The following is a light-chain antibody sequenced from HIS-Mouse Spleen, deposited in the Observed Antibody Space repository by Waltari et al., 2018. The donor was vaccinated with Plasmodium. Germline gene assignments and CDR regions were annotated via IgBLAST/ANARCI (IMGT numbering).Light chain of an antibody. J-gene: IGLJ2*01. V-gene: IGLV3-1*01. CDR1: KLGDKY. CDR2: QDS. Sequence: SYELTQPPSVSVSPGQTASITCPGDKLGDKYACWAQQKPGQSPVLVINQDSKRPSGIPERFSGSNSGSTATLTISGTQAMDEADYYCQAWDSSTVVFGGGTKLTVL. CDR3: QAWDSSTVV.